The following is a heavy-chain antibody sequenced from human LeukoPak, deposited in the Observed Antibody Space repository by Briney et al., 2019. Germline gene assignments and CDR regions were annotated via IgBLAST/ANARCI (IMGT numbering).Heavy chain of an antibody. J-gene: IGHJ4*02. Sequence: SETLSLTCAVSGGSISSYYWSWIRQPPGKGLEWIGRIYTSGSTNYNPSLKSRVTISVDTSKNQFSLKLSSVTAADTAVYYCARAGHYYDSSRVDYWGQGTLVTVSS. D-gene: IGHD3-22*01. CDR2: IYTSGST. CDR3: ARAGHYYDSSRVDY. CDR1: GGSISSYY. V-gene: IGHV4-4*08.